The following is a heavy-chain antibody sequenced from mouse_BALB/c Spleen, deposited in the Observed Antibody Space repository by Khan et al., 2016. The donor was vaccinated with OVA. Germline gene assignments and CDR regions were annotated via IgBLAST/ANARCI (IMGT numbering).Heavy chain of an antibody. CDR1: GFSLTSYG. D-gene: IGHD1-3*01. CDR2: IWAGGST. V-gene: IGHV2-9*02. CDR3: ARLEDI. Sequence: QVQLKESEPGLVAPSQSLSITCTVSGFSLTSYGVHWVRQPPGKGLEWLGVIWAGGSTNYNSALMSRLSISKDNSKSQVFLKMNSLPTDDTAMYYCARLEDIWGQGTTLTVSS. J-gene: IGHJ2*01.